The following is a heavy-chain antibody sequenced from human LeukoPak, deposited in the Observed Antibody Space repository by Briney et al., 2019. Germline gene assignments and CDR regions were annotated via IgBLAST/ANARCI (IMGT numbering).Heavy chain of an antibody. J-gene: IGHJ4*02. Sequence: PGRSLRLSCAASGFTFDDYAMHWVRQAPGKGLEWVSGISWNSGSIGYADSVKGRFTISRDNAKNSLYLQMNSLRAKDTALYYCAKDSDIVASHFDYWGQGTLVTVSS. D-gene: IGHD2-15*01. CDR2: ISWNSGSI. V-gene: IGHV3-9*01. CDR1: GFTFDDYA. CDR3: AKDSDIVASHFDY.